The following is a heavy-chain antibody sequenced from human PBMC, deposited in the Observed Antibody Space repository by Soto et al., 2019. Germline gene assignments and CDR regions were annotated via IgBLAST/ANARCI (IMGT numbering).Heavy chain of an antibody. CDR1: GGSISSYY. V-gene: IGHV4-59*01. CDR2: IYYSGST. CDR3: ARIRIVVSNAYFDP. J-gene: IGHJ5*02. D-gene: IGHD2-2*01. Sequence: SETLSLTCTVSGGSISSYYWSWIRQPPGKGLEWIGYIYYSGSTNYNPSLKSRVTISVDTSKNQFSLKLSSVTAADTAVYYCARIRIVVSNAYFDPWGQGTLVTVSS.